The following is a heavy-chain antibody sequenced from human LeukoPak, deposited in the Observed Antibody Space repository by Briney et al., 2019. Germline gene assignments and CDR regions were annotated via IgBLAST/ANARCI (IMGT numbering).Heavy chain of an antibody. D-gene: IGHD6-19*01. CDR2: MNPNSGHT. Sequence: ASVKVSCKASGYTFTNYDINWVRQATGQGLEWVGRMNPNSGHTGYTQKFQGRVTNTRNTSISTAYMELSSLRSEDTAVYYCARGHSGWLYDVFDLWGQGTMVTVPS. J-gene: IGHJ3*01. CDR3: ARGHSGWLYDVFDL. V-gene: IGHV1-8*03. CDR1: GYTFTNYD.